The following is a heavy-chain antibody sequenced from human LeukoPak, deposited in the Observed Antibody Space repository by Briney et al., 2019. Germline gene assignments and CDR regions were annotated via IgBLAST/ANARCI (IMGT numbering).Heavy chain of an antibody. J-gene: IGHJ5*02. V-gene: IGHV4-30-4*08. Sequence: SETLSLTCTVSGDSISRGDYYRSWVRQPPGKGLEWIGYIYYNGNTYYNPSLKSRLTISVDTSKNQFSLKLSSVTAADTAVYYCVRGVGATRGRFDPWGQGTLVTVSS. CDR1: GDSISRGDYY. CDR2: IYYNGNT. CDR3: VRGVGATRGRFDP. D-gene: IGHD1-26*01.